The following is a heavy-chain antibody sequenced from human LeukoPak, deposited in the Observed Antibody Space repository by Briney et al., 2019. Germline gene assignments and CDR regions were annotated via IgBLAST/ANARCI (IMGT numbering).Heavy chain of an antibody. D-gene: IGHD3-10*01. CDR1: GFTFSSYV. J-gene: IGHJ4*02. CDR2: ISYDGSNE. CDR3: ARGPYYYGSGSNFRVFVGFDY. V-gene: IGHV3-30*04. Sequence: RGSLSLSCAPSGFTFSSYVIHWVRQAPDKGLGWVAIISYDGSNEYYADSLKDRLTISRHNGKNSPYVQMNSLRAEETAVYYCARGPYYYGSGSNFRVFVGFDYWGQGSLVTVSS.